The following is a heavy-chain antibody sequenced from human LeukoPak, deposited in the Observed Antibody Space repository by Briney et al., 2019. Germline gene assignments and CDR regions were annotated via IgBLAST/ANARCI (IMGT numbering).Heavy chain of an antibody. Sequence: GGSLRLSCAASGFTFSDYYMSWIRQAPGKGLEWVSYISSSSSYTNYADSVKGRFTISRDNAKNSLYLQMNSLRAEDTAVYYCARDPSNYYGSGTYCDYWGQGTLVTAAS. J-gene: IGHJ4*02. CDR1: GFTFSDYY. V-gene: IGHV3-11*05. CDR3: ARDPSNYYGSGTYCDY. CDR2: ISSSSSYT. D-gene: IGHD3-10*01.